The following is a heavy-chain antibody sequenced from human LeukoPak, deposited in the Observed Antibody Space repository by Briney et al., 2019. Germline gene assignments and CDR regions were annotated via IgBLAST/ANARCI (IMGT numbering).Heavy chain of an antibody. D-gene: IGHD1-26*01. V-gene: IGHV4-39*07. CDR2: IYYSGST. Sequence: PSETLSLTCTVSGGSISSSSYYWGWIRQPPGKGLEWIGSIYYSGSTYYNPSLKSRVTISVDTSKNQFSLKLSSVTAADTAVYYCASVPTQWELLPRDAFDIWGQGTMVTVSS. CDR3: ASVPTQWELLPRDAFDI. CDR1: GGSISSSSYY. J-gene: IGHJ3*02.